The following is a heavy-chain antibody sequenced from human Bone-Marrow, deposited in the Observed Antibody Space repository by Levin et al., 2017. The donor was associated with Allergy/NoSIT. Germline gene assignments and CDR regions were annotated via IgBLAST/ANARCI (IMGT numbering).Heavy chain of an antibody. J-gene: IGHJ4*02. Sequence: GSLRLSCAVYGASFGGYYWNWIRQPPGKGLEWIGEINYRGTTNYNASLASRISMSVDVSKSHFSLNLSSVTASDTAIYYCARRFSLLDFWGQGALVTVSS. CDR2: INYRGTT. CDR3: ARRFSLLDF. CDR1: GASFGGYY. V-gene: IGHV4-34*01.